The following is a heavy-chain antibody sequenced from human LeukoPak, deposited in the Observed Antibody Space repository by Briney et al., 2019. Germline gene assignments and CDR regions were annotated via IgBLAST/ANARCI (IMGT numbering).Heavy chain of an antibody. CDR1: GYTFTXYD. CDR2: MNPNSGXT. Sequence: ASVKVSCKASGYTFTXYDIKWVRQATGQGLEWMGWMNPNSGXTXYAXXXXXXXTMTRNTSISTAYMELSSLRSEDTAVYYCARGSARIGGSFDYWGQGTLVTVSS. J-gene: IGHJ4*02. CDR3: ARGSARIGGSFDY. D-gene: IGHD3-3*01. V-gene: IGHV1-8*01.